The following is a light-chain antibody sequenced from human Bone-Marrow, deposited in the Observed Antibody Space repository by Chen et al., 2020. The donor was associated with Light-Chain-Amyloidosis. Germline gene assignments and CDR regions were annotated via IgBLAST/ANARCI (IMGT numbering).Light chain of an antibody. V-gene: IGLV3-21*02. J-gene: IGLJ3*02. Sequence: SYVRPQPSSVSVAPGQTPTIACGGTNIGSTSVHWYQQTPGQAPLLLVYDDSDRPSGIPERLSGSNSGNTATLTISRVEAGDEADYYCQVWDRSSARPVFGGWTKLTVL. CDR2: DDS. CDR1: NIGSTS. CDR3: QVWDRSSARPV.